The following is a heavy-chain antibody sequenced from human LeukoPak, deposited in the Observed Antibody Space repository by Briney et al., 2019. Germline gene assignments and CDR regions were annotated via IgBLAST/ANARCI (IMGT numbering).Heavy chain of an antibody. D-gene: IGHD6-13*01. J-gene: IGHJ4*02. CDR3: ARTPTDRSSSRYYFDY. CDR2: INHSGST. Sequence: PSETLSLTCAVYGGSFSGYYWSWIRQPPGKGLEWIGEINHSGSTNYNPSLKSRVTISVDTSKNQFSLKLSSVTAADTAVYYCARTPTDRSSSRYYFDYWGQGTLVTVSS. V-gene: IGHV4-34*01. CDR1: GGSFSGYY.